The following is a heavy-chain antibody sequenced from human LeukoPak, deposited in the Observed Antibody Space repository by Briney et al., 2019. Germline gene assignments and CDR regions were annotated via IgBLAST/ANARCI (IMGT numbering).Heavy chain of an antibody. D-gene: IGHD6-13*01. Sequence: GASVKVSCKASGYTFTSYYIHWVRQAPGQGLEWMGGIIPIFGTTNYAQKFQGRVTITADESTSTAYMELSSLRSEDTAVYYCASEVKQQLVDWFDPWGQGTLVTVSS. V-gene: IGHV1-69*13. CDR3: ASEVKQQLVDWFDP. J-gene: IGHJ5*02. CDR1: GYTFTSYY. CDR2: IIPIFGTT.